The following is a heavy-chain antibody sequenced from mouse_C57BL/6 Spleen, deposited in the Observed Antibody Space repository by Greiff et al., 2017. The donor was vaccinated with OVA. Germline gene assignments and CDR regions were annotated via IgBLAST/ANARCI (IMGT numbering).Heavy chain of an antibody. Sequence: QVQLQQPGAELVKPGASVKLSCKASGYTFTSYWMHWVKQRPGRGLEWIGRIDPNSGGTKYNEKFKSKATLTVDKPSSTAYMQISSLTSEDSAVYYCARYSFYYYGSRSLYYFDYWGQGTTLTVSS. CDR2: IDPNSGGT. V-gene: IGHV1-72*01. D-gene: IGHD1-1*01. J-gene: IGHJ2*01. CDR3: ARYSFYYYGSRSLYYFDY. CDR1: GYTFTSYW.